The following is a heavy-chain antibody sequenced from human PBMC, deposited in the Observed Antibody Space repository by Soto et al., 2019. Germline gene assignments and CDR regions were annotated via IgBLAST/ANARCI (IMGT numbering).Heavy chain of an antibody. CDR3: ARGIVGATRLHWFDP. CDR2: IYHSGST. V-gene: IGHV4-30-2*01. Sequence: QLQLQESGSGLVKPSQTLSLTCAVSGGSISSGGYSWSWIRQPPGKGLEWIGYIYHSGSTYYNPSLKSRVTISGDRSKNQFSLKLSSVTAADTAVYYCARGIVGATRLHWFDPWGQGTLVTVSS. D-gene: IGHD1-26*01. J-gene: IGHJ5*02. CDR1: GGSISSGGYS.